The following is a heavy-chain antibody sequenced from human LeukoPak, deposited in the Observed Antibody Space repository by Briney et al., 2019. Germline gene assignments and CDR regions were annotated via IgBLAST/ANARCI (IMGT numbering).Heavy chain of an antibody. Sequence: ASVKVSCKASGYTFTSYYMHWVRQAPGQGLEWMGIINPSGGSTSYAQKFQGRVTMTRDTSTSTVYMELSSLRSEDTAVYYCARDGGGQLVRNWFDPWGQGTLATVSS. D-gene: IGHD6-6*01. CDR3: ARDGGGQLVRNWFDP. V-gene: IGHV1-46*01. CDR1: GYTFTSYY. CDR2: INPSGGST. J-gene: IGHJ5*02.